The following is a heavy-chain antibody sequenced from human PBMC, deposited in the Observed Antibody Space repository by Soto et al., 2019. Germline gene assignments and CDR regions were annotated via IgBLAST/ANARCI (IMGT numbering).Heavy chain of an antibody. CDR3: ARHASRGYSSSWYFED. CDR1: GGSVGSSSYY. Sequence: QLQLQESGPGLVKPSETLSLTYNVSGGSVGSSSYYWGWIRQAPGKGLEWIVSTYYSAGTYYNPSLKSRVTTSMDASKNQFSLTVTSVTAADTAIYYCARHASRGYSSSWYFEDWGQGTPVTVSS. J-gene: IGHJ4*02. CDR2: TYYSAGT. V-gene: IGHV4-39*01. D-gene: IGHD6-13*01.